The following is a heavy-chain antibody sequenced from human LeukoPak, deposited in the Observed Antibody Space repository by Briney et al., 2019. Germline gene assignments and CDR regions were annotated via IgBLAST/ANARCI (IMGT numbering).Heavy chain of an antibody. D-gene: IGHD4-17*01. CDR3: ARDTGRAFDI. CDR2: VKSDASST. Sequence: GGSLRLSCEASGFTFSSYWMHWVRQAPGKGLVWVSGVKSDASSTYYADSVKGRFTISRDNAKNTLYLQMNSLRAEDTAVYYCARDTGRAFDIWGQGTMVTVSS. J-gene: IGHJ3*02. CDR1: GFTFSSYW. V-gene: IGHV3-74*01.